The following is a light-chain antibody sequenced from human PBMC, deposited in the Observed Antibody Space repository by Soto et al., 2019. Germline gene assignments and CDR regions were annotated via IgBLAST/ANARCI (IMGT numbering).Light chain of an antibody. CDR3: QKYNSAPLT. Sequence: DIQMTQSPSTLSASVGDRVTITCRASQSISRFLAWYQQQPGKAPKLLIYDASSLESGVPSRFSGTGSGTEFTLTISSLQPEDVAAYYCQKYNSAPLTFGGGTKVDIK. J-gene: IGKJ4*02. CDR2: DAS. CDR1: QSISRF. V-gene: IGKV1-5*01.